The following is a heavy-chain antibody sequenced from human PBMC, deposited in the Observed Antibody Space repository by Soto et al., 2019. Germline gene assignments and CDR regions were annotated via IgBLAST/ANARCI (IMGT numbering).Heavy chain of an antibody. CDR1: GGTFSNYT. CDR3: ARGGAAAGTNYYYYGMDV. J-gene: IGHJ6*02. CDR2: IIPILGIA. V-gene: IGHV1-69*02. Sequence: QVQLVQSGAEVKKPGSSVKVSCKASGGTFSNYTISWVRQAPGQGLEWMGRIIPILGIANYAQKFQGRVTITADKSTSTAYMELSSLRSEDTAVYYCARGGAAAGTNYYYYGMDVWGQGTTVTVSS. D-gene: IGHD6-13*01.